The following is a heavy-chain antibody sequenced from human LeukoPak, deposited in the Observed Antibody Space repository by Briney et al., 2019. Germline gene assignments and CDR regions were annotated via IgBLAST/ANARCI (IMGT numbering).Heavy chain of an antibody. J-gene: IGHJ4*02. D-gene: IGHD2-15*01. Sequence: PGGSLRLSCAASGLTFTTYAMTWVRQAPGKGLEWVSAISDSGGSTYYADSVKGRFTISRDNSKNTLYLQMNSLRAEDTAVYYCAKGSGSSCYSPCDYWGQGILVTVSS. CDR2: ISDSGGST. CDR3: AKGSGSSCYSPCDY. CDR1: GLTFTTYA. V-gene: IGHV3-23*01.